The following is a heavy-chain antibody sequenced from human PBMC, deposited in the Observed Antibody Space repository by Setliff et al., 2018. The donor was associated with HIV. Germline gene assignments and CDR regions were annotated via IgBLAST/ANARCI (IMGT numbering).Heavy chain of an antibody. CDR2: IYYSGST. Sequence: SETLSLTCTVSTDPITTPYYWGWIRQPPGKGLEWIGNIYYSGSTYYNPSLKSRVTISVDTSKNQFSLKLSSVTAADTAMYYCVHSLLGAPMVDYWGQGTLVTVSS. CDR1: TDPITTPYY. D-gene: IGHD3-16*01. CDR3: VHSLLGAPMVDY. J-gene: IGHJ4*02. V-gene: IGHV4-38-2*02.